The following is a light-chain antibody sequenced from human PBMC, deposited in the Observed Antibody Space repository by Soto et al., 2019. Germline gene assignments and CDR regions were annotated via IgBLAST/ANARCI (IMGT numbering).Light chain of an antibody. CDR3: QQTYSTTPT. CDR2: AAS. CDR1: QSISTY. V-gene: IGKV1-39*01. Sequence: DIQRTHSPSCMSESVGDRVNITCRASQSISTYLNWYQQKAGLATKLLIYAASSLQSGVPSRFSASGSGTDFTPTISSLQPEDFATYYCQQTYSTTPTFGPGTKVDI. J-gene: IGKJ1*01.